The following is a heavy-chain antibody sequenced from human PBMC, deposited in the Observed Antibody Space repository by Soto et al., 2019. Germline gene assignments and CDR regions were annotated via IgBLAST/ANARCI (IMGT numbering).Heavy chain of an antibody. CDR2: ISYDGSNK. Sequence: GGSLRLSCAASGFTFSSYSMHWVRQAPGKGLEWVAVISYDGSNKYYAEYVKGRFTNFRDNSKNTLYLQMNSLRAEDKAVYFCARGRRGGGVLPSAIFDYWGQGTQVTVSS. CDR3: ARGRRGGGVLPSAIFDY. CDR1: GFTFSSYS. J-gene: IGHJ4*02. D-gene: IGHD3-16*01. V-gene: IGHV3-30-3*01.